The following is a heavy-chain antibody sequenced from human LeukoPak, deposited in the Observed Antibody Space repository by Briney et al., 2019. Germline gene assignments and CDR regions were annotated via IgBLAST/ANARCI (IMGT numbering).Heavy chain of an antibody. CDR3: AREVSYYDSSGYRSPFFDY. Sequence: PGGSLRLSCAASGFIFSSYSMNWVRQAPGKGLEWVSYISSSSSSIYYADAVKGRFTISRDNAKNSLYLQMNSLRAEDTAVYYCAREVSYYDSSGYRSPFFDYWGQGTLVTVSS. CDR2: ISSSSSSI. J-gene: IGHJ4*02. D-gene: IGHD3-22*01. V-gene: IGHV3-48*01. CDR1: GFIFSSYS.